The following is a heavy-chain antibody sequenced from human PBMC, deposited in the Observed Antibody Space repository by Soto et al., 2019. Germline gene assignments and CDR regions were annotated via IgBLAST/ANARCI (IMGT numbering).Heavy chain of an antibody. J-gene: IGHJ3*02. Sequence: SETLSLTCTVSGGSISSSSYYWGWIRQPPGKGLEWIGSIYYSGSTYYNPSLKSRVTISVDTSKNQFSLKLSSVTAADTAVYYCARRLQWLVGGAFDIWGQGTMVTVSS. V-gene: IGHV4-39*01. CDR2: IYYSGST. CDR1: GGSISSSSYY. CDR3: ARRLQWLVGGAFDI. D-gene: IGHD6-19*01.